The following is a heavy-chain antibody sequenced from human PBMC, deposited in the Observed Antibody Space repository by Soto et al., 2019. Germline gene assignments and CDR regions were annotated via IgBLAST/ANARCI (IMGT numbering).Heavy chain of an antibody. Sequence: SETLSLTCTVSGGSISSSSYYWGWIRQPPGKGLEWIGSIYYTGSTYYKPSLKSRVTISVDTSKNQFSLKLSSVTAADTAVYYCEAKKPYCSSTSCYYYGMDVWVKGTTVTVSS. CDR3: EAKKPYCSSTSCYYYGMDV. CDR2: IYYTGST. CDR1: GGSISSSSYY. J-gene: IGHJ6*04. V-gene: IGHV4-39*01. D-gene: IGHD2-2*01.